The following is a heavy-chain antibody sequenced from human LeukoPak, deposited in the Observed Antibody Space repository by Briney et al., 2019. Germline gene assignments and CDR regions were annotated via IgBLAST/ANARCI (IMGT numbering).Heavy chain of an antibody. D-gene: IGHD2-21*01. Sequence: GASVKVSCXASGGTFSSYTISWVRQAPGQGLEWMVRIIPILGIANYAQKFQGRVTITADKSTSTAYMELSSLRSEDTAVYYCARVCGDCHVGGAFDIWGQGTMVTVSS. CDR2: IIPILGIA. CDR1: GGTFSSYT. V-gene: IGHV1-69*02. CDR3: ARVCGDCHVGGAFDI. J-gene: IGHJ3*02.